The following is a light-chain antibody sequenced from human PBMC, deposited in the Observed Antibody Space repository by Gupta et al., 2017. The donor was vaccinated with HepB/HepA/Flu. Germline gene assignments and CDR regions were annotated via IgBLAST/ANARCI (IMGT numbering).Light chain of an antibody. Sequence: DVQMTQSPSTLSASVGDRVNITCRASQTISVWLAWYQQKPGRAPKLLIYKASILQSGIPSRFSGSGSGTEFTLTISSLQPDDFAIYYWQHDNLYYDFGPGTRVDLK. CDR3: QHDNLYYD. CDR2: KAS. CDR1: QTISVW. V-gene: IGKV1-5*03. J-gene: IGKJ3*01.